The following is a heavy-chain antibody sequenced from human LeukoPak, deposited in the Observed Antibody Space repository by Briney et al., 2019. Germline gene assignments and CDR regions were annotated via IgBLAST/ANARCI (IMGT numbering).Heavy chain of an antibody. CDR1: GFTFDDYA. CDR2: ISWNSGSI. Sequence: GRSLRLSCAASGFTFDDYAMHWVRQAPGKGLEWVSGISWNSGSIGYADSVKGRFTISRDNAKNSLYLQMNSLRAEDTAVYYCAREYYDFWSGPRPYFDYWGQGTLVTVSS. V-gene: IGHV3-9*01. J-gene: IGHJ4*02. CDR3: AREYYDFWSGPRPYFDY. D-gene: IGHD3-3*01.